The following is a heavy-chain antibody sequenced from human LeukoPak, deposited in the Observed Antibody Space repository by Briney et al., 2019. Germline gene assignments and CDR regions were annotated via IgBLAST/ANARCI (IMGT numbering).Heavy chain of an antibody. CDR2: ISSSSTYI. CDR3: ARGGLYYGSGSIFDY. CDR1: GFTFSSYS. Sequence: PGGSLRLSCAASGFTFSSYSMNWVRQAPGKGLEWVSSISSSSTYIYYADSVKGRFTISRDNSKNTLYLQMNSLRAEDTAVYYCARGGLYYGSGSIFDYWGQGTLVTVSS. D-gene: IGHD3-10*01. J-gene: IGHJ4*02. V-gene: IGHV3-21*01.